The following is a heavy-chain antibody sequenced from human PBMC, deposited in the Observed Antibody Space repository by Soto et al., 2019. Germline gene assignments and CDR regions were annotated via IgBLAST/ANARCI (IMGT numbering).Heavy chain of an antibody. Sequence: QVQMVESGGGVVQPGRSLRLSCAASGFTFSSYGVHWVRQAPGKGLEWVAVIWYDGSKKNYADSVKGRFTISRDNSKSTVYLQMNSLRAEDTAVYYCARWCDGSYACGDYWGQGTLVTVSS. CDR1: GFTFSSYG. D-gene: IGHD3-10*01. J-gene: IGHJ4*02. V-gene: IGHV3-33*01. CDR2: IWYDGSKK. CDR3: ARWCDGSYACGDY.